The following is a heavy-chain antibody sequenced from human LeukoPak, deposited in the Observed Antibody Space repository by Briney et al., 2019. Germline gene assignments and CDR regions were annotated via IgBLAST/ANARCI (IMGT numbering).Heavy chain of an antibody. CDR2: INHSGST. J-gene: IGHJ3*02. CDR3: ARGVYYGSGRGI. V-gene: IGHV4-34*01. CDR1: GFIFSDYY. D-gene: IGHD3-10*01. Sequence: GSLRLSCAASGFIFSDYYMSWIRQPPGKGLEWIGEINHSGSTNHNPSLKSRVTISVDTSKNQSSLKLSSVTAADTAVYYCARGVYYGSGRGIWGQGTMVTVSS.